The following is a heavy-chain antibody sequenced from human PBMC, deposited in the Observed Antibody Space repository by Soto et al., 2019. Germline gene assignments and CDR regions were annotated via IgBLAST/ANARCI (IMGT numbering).Heavy chain of an antibody. CDR2: VKSKTPGGTT. Sequence: GGSLRLSCAASGFTFSNAWINWVRQAPGKGLEWVGRVKSKTPGGTTDFAAPVKGRFAISRDDSKNVVYLEMNSLKTEDTAIYYCTTDSYITSIIVRFDYWGHGTLVTVSS. CDR3: TTDSYITSIIVRFDY. D-gene: IGHD3-22*01. CDR1: GFTFSNAW. V-gene: IGHV3-15*07. J-gene: IGHJ4*01.